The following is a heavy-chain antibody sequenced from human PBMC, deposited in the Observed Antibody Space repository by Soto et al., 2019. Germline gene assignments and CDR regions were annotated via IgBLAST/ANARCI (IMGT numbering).Heavy chain of an antibody. Sequence: QVQLVQSGAEVKMPGSSVKVSCGASGDTFSSYTVNWLRQAPGRGLEWMGRIIPVLTTTDYAQKFRGRVTITADKSSNTVYMELTSLSSDDTAVYYCARRRYCGYDCYHKHYYGMDVWGQGTTVTVAS. CDR1: GDTFSSYT. D-gene: IGHD2-21*02. V-gene: IGHV1-69*08. CDR3: ARRRYCGYDCYHKHYYGMDV. CDR2: IIPVLTTT. J-gene: IGHJ6*02.